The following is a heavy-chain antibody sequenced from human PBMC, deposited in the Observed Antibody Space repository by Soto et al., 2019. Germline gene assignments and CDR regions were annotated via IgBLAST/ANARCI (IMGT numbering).Heavy chain of an antibody. J-gene: IGHJ6*02. CDR1: GGSFSGYY. V-gene: IGHV4-34*01. CDR3: ARGRRWYYDSSGYSPRYYYGMDV. D-gene: IGHD3-22*01. Sequence: TSETLSLTCAVYGGSFSGYYWSWIRQPPGKGLEWIGEINHSGSTNYNPSLKSRVTISVDTSKNQFSLKLSSVTAAETAVYYCARGRRWYYDSSGYSPRYYYGMDVWGQGTTVTVSS. CDR2: INHSGST.